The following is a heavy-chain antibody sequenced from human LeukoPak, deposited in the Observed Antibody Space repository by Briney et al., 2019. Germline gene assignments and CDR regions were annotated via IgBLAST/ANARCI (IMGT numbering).Heavy chain of an antibody. CDR2: IYSNGST. Sequence: SETLSLTCTVSSGSISGYYWSWIRQPPGKGLEWIGYIYSNGSTNYNPSLKSRVTISVDTSKKQFSLKLSSVTAADTAVYYCARSPFLEWLFFDNWGQGTLVTVSS. V-gene: IGHV4-59*01. J-gene: IGHJ4*02. CDR3: ARSPFLEWLFFDN. D-gene: IGHD3-3*01. CDR1: SGSISGYY.